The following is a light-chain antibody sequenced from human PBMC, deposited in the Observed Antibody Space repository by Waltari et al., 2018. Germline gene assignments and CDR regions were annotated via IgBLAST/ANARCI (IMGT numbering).Light chain of an antibody. CDR2: TAS. CDR3: QQRNGYPIT. V-gene: IGKV1-9*01. J-gene: IGKJ5*01. Sequence: DIQLTQSPSFLSASVGDRVTITCRSSQGISNHLAWYQQKGAKAPKLLIHTASTLEGVVPSRFSGSGSGTEFALTISSLQPEDFATYYCQQRNGYPITFGQGTRLEIK. CDR1: QGISNH.